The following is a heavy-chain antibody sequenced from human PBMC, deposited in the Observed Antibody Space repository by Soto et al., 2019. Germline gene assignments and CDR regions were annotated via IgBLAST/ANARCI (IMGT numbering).Heavy chain of an antibody. CDR1: GGTFSSYA. CDR2: IIPIFGTA. CDR3: ASRDYGVALTLQAEFDY. J-gene: IGHJ4*02. Sequence: QVQLVQSGAEVKKPGSSVKVSCKASGGTFSSYAISWVRQAPGQGLEWMGGIIPIFGTANYAQKFQGRVTITADESTSTAYMELSSLRSEDTAVSYCASRDYGVALTLQAEFDYWGQGTLVTVSS. D-gene: IGHD4-17*01. V-gene: IGHV1-69*01.